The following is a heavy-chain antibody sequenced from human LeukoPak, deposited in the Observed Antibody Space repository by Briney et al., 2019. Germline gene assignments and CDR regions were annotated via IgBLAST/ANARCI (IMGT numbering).Heavy chain of an antibody. CDR1: GGPMSSYY. CDR2: IYYSGST. D-gene: IGHD3-3*01. J-gene: IGHJ6*02. V-gene: IGHV4-59*01. Sequence: SETLSLTCTVSGGPMSSYYWSWIRQPPGKGLEWIGYIYYSGSTNYNPSLKSRVTISVDTSKNQFSLKLSSVTAADTAVYYCARVEWGDYDFWSGPKGLDVWGQGSTVTVSS. CDR3: ARVEWGDYDFWSGPKGLDV.